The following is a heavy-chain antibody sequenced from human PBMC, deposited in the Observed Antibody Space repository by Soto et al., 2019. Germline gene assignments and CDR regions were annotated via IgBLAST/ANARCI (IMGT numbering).Heavy chain of an antibody. CDR2: IYYSGST. V-gene: IGHV4-39*01. CDR3: ARHKRAAAGTFGY. D-gene: IGHD6-13*01. CDR1: GGSISSSSYY. J-gene: IGHJ4*02. Sequence: SETLSLTCTVSGGSISSSSYYWGWIRQPPGKGLEWIGSIYYSGSTYYNLSLKSRVTISVDTSKNQFSLKLSSVTAADTAVYYCARHKRAAAGTFGYWGQGTLVTVSS.